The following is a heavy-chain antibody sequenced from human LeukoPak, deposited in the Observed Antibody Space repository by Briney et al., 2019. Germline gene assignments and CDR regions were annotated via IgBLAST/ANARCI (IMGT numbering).Heavy chain of an antibody. V-gene: IGHV1-2*02. D-gene: IGHD6-19*01. Sequence: ASVKVSCKASGYTFTGYYMHWVRQAPGQGLERMGWINPNSGGTNYAQKFQGRVTMTRDTSISTAYMELSRLRSDDTAVYYCARDGDRYSSGWLHDYWGQGTLVTVSS. CDR3: ARDGDRYSSGWLHDY. J-gene: IGHJ4*02. CDR1: GYTFTGYY. CDR2: INPNSGGT.